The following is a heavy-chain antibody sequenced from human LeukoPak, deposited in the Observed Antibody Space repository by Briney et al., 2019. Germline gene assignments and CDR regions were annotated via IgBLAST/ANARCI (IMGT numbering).Heavy chain of an antibody. CDR2: VYHSGIT. V-gene: IGHV4-4*02. Sequence: SETLSLTCAVSRGSISSSNWWSWVRQPPGKGLDWIGEVYHSGITNYNPSLKSRVTISVETSKNQFSLQLSSVPAAAPAVYYLARPLLHWGQGPLVSV. J-gene: IGHJ1*01. CDR3: ARPLLH. D-gene: IGHD2-15*01. CDR1: RGSISSSNW.